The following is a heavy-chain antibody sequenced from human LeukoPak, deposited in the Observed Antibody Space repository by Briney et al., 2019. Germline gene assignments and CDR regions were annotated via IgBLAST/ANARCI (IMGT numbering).Heavy chain of an antibody. CDR2: IWYDGSNK. D-gene: IGHD6-13*01. CDR3: VRSSMAAAGPFDY. Sequence: GRSLRLSCAASGFTFSSCGMHWVRQAPGKGLEWVTVIWYDGSNKYYADSVKGRFTISRDNSKNTLYLQMNSLRAEDTAVYYCVRSSMAAAGPFDYWGQGILVTASS. J-gene: IGHJ4*02. V-gene: IGHV3-33*01. CDR1: GFTFSSCG.